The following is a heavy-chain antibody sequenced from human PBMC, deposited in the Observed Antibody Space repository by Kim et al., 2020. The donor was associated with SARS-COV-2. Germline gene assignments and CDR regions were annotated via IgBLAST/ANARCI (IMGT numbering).Heavy chain of an antibody. CDR3: ARELFGSSPDY. V-gene: IGHV1-46*01. J-gene: IGHJ4*02. Sequence: TRYAQKFQGIVTMTRDTSPSTVYMELSSLRSEDTAVYYCARELFGSSPDYWGQVTLVTVSS. CDR2: T. D-gene: IGHD6-13*01.